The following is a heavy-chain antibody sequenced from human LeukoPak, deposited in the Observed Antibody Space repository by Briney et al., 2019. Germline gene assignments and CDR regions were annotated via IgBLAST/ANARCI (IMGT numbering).Heavy chain of an antibody. D-gene: IGHD2-2*02. V-gene: IGHV1-8*01. CDR3: ATPIPAAIPVNAFDI. J-gene: IGHJ3*02. Sequence: GASVKVSCKASGYTFTSYDINWVRQATGQGLEWMGWMNPNSGNTGYAQKFQGRVTMTEDTSTDTAYMELSSLRSEDTAVYYCATPIPAAIPVNAFDIWGQGTMVTVSS. CDR2: MNPNSGNT. CDR1: GYTFTSYD.